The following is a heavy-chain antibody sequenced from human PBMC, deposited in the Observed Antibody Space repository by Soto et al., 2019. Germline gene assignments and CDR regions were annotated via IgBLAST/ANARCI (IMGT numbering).Heavy chain of an antibody. CDR3: ARGPSTMVRGVSYYYGMDV. CDR2: INHSGST. V-gene: IGHV4-34*01. D-gene: IGHD3-10*01. Sequence: WETLSLTCAVYGGSFSGYYWSWIRQPPGKGLEWIGEINHSGSTNYNPSLKSRVTISVDTSKNQFSLKLSSVTAADTAVYYCARGPSTMVRGVSYYYGMDVWGQGTTVTVSS. CDR1: GGSFSGYY. J-gene: IGHJ6*02.